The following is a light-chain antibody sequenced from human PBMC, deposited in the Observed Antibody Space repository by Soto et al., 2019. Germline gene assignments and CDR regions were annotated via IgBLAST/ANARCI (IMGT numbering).Light chain of an antibody. CDR2: GAS. J-gene: IGKJ1*01. Sequence: EIVMTQSPATLSVSPGERATLSCRASQSISTNLAWDQQRPGQAPRLLFYGASTRATGIPARFSGSGSETEFTLTISSLQSEDFAVYYCQQYNDWPRTFGQGTKVEI. CDR3: QQYNDWPRT. V-gene: IGKV3-15*01. CDR1: QSISTN.